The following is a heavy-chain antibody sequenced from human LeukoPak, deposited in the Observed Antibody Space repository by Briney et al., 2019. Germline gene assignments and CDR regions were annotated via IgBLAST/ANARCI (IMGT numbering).Heavy chain of an antibody. CDR3: ARSRGGYGDYGSWFDP. Sequence: SETLSLTCTVSGGSIGSLFWSWIRQPPGKALEWIGYIHYSGSTKYNPSLKSRVTISVDTSENQFSLTSNSVTAADTAVYYCARSRGGYGDYGSWFDPWGQGILVTVSS. D-gene: IGHD3-16*01. CDR1: GGSIGSLF. V-gene: IGHV4-59*11. CDR2: IHYSGST. J-gene: IGHJ5*02.